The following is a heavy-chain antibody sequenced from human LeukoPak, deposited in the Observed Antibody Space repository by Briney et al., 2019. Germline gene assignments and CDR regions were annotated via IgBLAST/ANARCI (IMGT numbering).Heavy chain of an antibody. D-gene: IGHD1-26*01. J-gene: IGHJ4*02. CDR2: IYYSGNT. V-gene: IGHV4-39*01. CDR3: ARREGVTKHHDY. CDR1: GGSISSSSYY. Sequence: PSETLSLTCTVSGGSISSSSYYWGWIRQPPGKGLEWIGSIYYSGNTYYNPSLKSRVSVSVDTSNHQFSLNLRSVTAADTAVYFCARREGVTKHHDYWGQGTQVTVSS.